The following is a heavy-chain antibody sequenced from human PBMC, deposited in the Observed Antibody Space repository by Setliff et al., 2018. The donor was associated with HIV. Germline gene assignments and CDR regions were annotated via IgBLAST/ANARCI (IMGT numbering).Heavy chain of an antibody. CDR2: IYTSGTT. D-gene: IGHD3-16*01. CDR3: ARVSTDYVWGSFLSSGPYYFDF. V-gene: IGHV4-61*09. CDR1: GDSITSGTYY. Sequence: SETLSLTCTVSGDSITSGTYYWSWIRQLAGMRLEWIGHIYTSGTTNYNPSLKSRVTISADTSKSQFSLKLTSVTAADTAAYFCARVSTDYVWGSFLSSGPYYFDFWGQGALVTVSS. J-gene: IGHJ4*02.